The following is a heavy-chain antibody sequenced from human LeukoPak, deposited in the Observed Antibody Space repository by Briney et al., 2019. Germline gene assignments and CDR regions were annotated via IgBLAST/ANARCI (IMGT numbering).Heavy chain of an antibody. CDR1: GYSFTSYW. J-gene: IGHJ4*02. CDR2: IYPGDSDT. Sequence: GASLQISCKGSGYSFTSYWIGCVRPMPGKGLEWMGIIYPGDSDTRYSPSFQGQVTISADKSISIAYLQWSSLKASDTAMYYCARQRLYYFDNWGQGTLVTVSS. CDR3: ARQRLYYFDN. D-gene: IGHD6-25*01. V-gene: IGHV5-51*01.